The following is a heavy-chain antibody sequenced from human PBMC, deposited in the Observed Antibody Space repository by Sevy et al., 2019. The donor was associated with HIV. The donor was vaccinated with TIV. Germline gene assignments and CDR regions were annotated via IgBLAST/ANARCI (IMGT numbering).Heavy chain of an antibody. CDR2: IYYSGST. V-gene: IGHV4-59*01. CDR3: ARGQTTVVTWNYYYYMDV. D-gene: IGHD4-17*01. J-gene: IGHJ6*03. Sequence: SETLSLICTVSGGSISSYYWNWIRQPPGKGLEWIGYIYYSGSTNYNPSLKSRVTISLDTSKNQFSLKLSSVTAADTAVYYCARGQTTVVTWNYYYYMDVWGKGTTVTVSS. CDR1: GGSISSYY.